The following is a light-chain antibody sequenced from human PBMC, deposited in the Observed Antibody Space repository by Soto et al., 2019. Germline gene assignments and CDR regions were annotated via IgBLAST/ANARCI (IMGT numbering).Light chain of an antibody. Sequence: QSVLTQPASVSGSRGQSITISCTGSSSDVGGYDYVSWYQQYPGKAPKLMIYDVSDRPSGVSNRFSGSKSGNTASLTISGLQAEDEADYYCSSYTSSSTWLFGGGTKLTVL. CDR2: DVS. CDR1: SSDVGGYDY. J-gene: IGLJ2*01. V-gene: IGLV2-14*01. CDR3: SSYTSSSTWL.